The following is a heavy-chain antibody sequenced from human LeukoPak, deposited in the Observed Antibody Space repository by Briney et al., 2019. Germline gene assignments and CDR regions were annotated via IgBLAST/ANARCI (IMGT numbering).Heavy chain of an antibody. V-gene: IGHV3-23*01. CDR3: AKVFLEWLLSTDRYFDY. J-gene: IGHJ4*02. CDR1: GFTFSSYA. D-gene: IGHD3-3*01. Sequence: GGSLRLSCAASGFTFSSYAMSWVRQAPGKGLEWVSAISGSGGSTYYADSVKGRFTISRDNSKNTLYLQVNSLRAEDTAVYYCAKVFLEWLLSTDRYFDYWGQGTLVTVSS. CDR2: ISGSGGST.